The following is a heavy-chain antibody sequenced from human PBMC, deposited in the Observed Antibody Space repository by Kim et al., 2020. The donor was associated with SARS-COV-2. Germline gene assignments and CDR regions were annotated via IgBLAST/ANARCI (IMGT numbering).Heavy chain of an antibody. D-gene: IGHD3-16*02. J-gene: IGHJ6*02. Sequence: GGSLRLSCAASGFTFSDYYMSWIRQAQGQGLEWVSYISSSSSYTNYSNSVKGRFTISRANAKNSLYLQMNSLIAAAAAVYYCARVGYDYVWGSYRDYYYYYVRYVWGQGTTVPVSS. V-gene: IGHV3-11*05. CDR1: GFTFSDYY. CDR3: ARVGYDYVWGSYRDYYYYYVRYV. CDR2: ISSSSSYT.